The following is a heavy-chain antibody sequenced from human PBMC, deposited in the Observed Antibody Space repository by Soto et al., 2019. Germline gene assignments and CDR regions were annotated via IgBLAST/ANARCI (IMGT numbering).Heavy chain of an antibody. Sequence: EVQLVESGGGLVQPGGSLRLSCAASGFTFSTYCMNWVRQAPGKGLEWVSYISSSSSTIYYADSVRGRFTISRDNAKNSLYLQMNNLRVEDTAVYFCARGGPSDIAVAIGFYGMDVWGQGTTVTVSS. CDR1: GFTFSTYC. V-gene: IGHV3-48*01. J-gene: IGHJ6*02. CDR2: ISSSSSTI. CDR3: ARGGPSDIAVAIGFYGMDV. D-gene: IGHD6-19*01.